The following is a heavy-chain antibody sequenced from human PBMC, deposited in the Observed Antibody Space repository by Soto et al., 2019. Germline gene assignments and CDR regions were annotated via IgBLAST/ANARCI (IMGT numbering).Heavy chain of an antibody. CDR3: ARSRFRGVPGFAH. CDR2: MNPDSGNT. D-gene: IGHD3-10*01. Sequence: QVQLVQSGAEVKKPGASVKVACKASGYTFTNYDINWVRQAAGRGLECMGWMNPDSGNTGYAQNFQGRVTMTKDTSINTAYRELSSLKSEDTAVYYCARSRFRGVPGFAHWGRVTRVTVSS. V-gene: IGHV1-8*01. J-gene: IGHJ2*01. CDR1: GYTFTNYD.